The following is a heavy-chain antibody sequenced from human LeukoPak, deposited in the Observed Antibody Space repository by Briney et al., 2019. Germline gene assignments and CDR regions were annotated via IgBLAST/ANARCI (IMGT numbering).Heavy chain of an antibody. D-gene: IGHD3-22*01. CDR3: AKDRAIYYDSSGYFDY. V-gene: IGHV3-9*01. CDR2: ISWNSGSI. CDR1: GFTVSSNY. J-gene: IGHJ4*02. Sequence: GGSLRLSCAASGFTVSSNYMSWVRQAPGKGLEWVSGISWNSGSIGYADSVKGRFTISRDNAKNSLYLQMNSLRAEDTALYYCAKDRAIYYDSSGYFDYWGQGTLVTVSS.